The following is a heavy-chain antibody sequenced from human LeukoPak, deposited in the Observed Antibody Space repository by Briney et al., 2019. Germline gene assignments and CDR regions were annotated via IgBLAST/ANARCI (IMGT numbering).Heavy chain of an antibody. CDR2: INSDGSST. CDR1: GFTFRNHW. D-gene: IGHD4-17*01. Sequence: PGGSLRLSCAASGFTFRNHWMHWVRQAPGKGLVWVSRINSDGSSTSYADSVKGRFTISRDNAKTTLYLQMNSLRAEDTAVYYCACRLRSGAFVIWGQGTMVTVSS. CDR3: ACRLRSGAFVI. V-gene: IGHV3-74*01. J-gene: IGHJ3*02.